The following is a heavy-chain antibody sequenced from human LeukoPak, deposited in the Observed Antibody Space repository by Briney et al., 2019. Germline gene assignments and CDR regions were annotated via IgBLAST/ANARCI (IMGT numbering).Heavy chain of an antibody. Sequence: ASVKVSCKASGYTFTSYGISWVRQAPGEGLEWMGWISAYNGNTNYAQKPQSRVTMTTDTFTSTAYMVLRSLRADDAAVYYCAREGRRYGDYFIDYWGQGTLVTVSS. CDR2: ISAYNGNT. D-gene: IGHD4-17*01. CDR3: AREGRRYGDYFIDY. CDR1: GYTFTSYG. V-gene: IGHV1-18*01. J-gene: IGHJ4*02.